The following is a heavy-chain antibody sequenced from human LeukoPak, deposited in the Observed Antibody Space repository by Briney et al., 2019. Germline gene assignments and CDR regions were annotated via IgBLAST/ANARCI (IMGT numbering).Heavy chain of an antibody. J-gene: IGHJ4*02. CDR1: GGSFSGYY. D-gene: IGHD3-22*01. Sequence: SETLSLTCAVYGGSFSGYYWSWIRQPPGKGLEWIGEINHSGSTNYNPSLKSRVTISVDTSKNQFSLKLSSVTAADTAVYYCAINYYDSPYYFDYWGQGTLVTVSS. CDR3: AINYYDSPYYFDY. CDR2: INHSGST. V-gene: IGHV4-34*01.